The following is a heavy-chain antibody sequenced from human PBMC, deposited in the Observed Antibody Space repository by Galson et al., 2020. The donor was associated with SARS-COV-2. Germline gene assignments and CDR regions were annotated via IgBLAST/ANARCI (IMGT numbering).Heavy chain of an antibody. J-gene: IGHJ2*01. Sequence: TGGSLRLSCAASGFTFSSYWMSWVRQAPGKGLEWVANIKQDGSEKYYVDSVKGRFTISRDNAKNSLYLQMNSLRAEDTAVYYCARVVPPSQWLVPGWYFDLWGRGTLVTVSS. D-gene: IGHD6-19*01. CDR1: GFTFSSYW. CDR2: IKQDGSEK. CDR3: ARVVPPSQWLVPGWYFDL. V-gene: IGHV3-7*05.